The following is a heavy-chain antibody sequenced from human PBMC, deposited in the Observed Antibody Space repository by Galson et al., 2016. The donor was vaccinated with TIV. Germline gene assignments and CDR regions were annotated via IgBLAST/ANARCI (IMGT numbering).Heavy chain of an antibody. J-gene: IGHJ4*02. Sequence: SLRLSCAASGFPFSNYVMSWVRQAPGKGLEWVATITGSGYGAYGTYYTDSVNGPFTVSRDNSKSTLFLEMNSLRAEDTAVYYCAKDSTYSGGWFWFYWGQGTLVTVSS. CDR3: AKDSTYSGGWFWFY. CDR2: ITGSGYGAYGT. CDR1: GFPFSNYV. D-gene: IGHD6-19*01. V-gene: IGHV3-23*01.